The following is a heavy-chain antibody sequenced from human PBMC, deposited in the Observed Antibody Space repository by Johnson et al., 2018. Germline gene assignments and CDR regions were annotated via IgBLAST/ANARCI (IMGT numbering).Heavy chain of an antibody. CDR3: ARGGYHANAFDI. J-gene: IGHJ3*02. D-gene: IGHD2-2*01. CDR1: GGSISSYY. Sequence: QVQLQESGPGLVEPSETLSLTCTVSGGSISSYYWSWIRQPPGKGLEWIGYIYYSGSTNYNPSLKSRVTISVDTSKNQFSLKLSSVTAADTAVYYCARGGYHANAFDIWGQGTMVTVSS. CDR2: IYYSGST. V-gene: IGHV4-59*01.